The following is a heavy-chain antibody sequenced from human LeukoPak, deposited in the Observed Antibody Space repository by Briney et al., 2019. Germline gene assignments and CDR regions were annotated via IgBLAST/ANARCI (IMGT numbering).Heavy chain of an antibody. V-gene: IGHV1-18*01. CDR1: GYTFTSYA. D-gene: IGHD6-19*01. J-gene: IGHJ6*03. Sequence: ASVKVSCKASGYTFTSYAIHWVRQAPGQGLEWMGWISGYNDNTNYAQKIQGRVTMTTDTSTSTAYVELRSLRHDDTAVYYCARGAVAMSYYYYMDVWGKGTTVTVSS. CDR2: ISGYNDNT. CDR3: ARGAVAMSYYYYMDV.